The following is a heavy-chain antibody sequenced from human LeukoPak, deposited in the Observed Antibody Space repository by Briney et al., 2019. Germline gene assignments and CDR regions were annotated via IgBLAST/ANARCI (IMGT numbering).Heavy chain of an antibody. V-gene: IGHV1-69*13. Sequence: ASVKVSCKASGGTFSSYAISWVRQAPGQGLEWVGGIIPIFGTANYAQKFQGRVTITADETTSTAYMELSSLRSEDTAVYYCARDRREYYDSSVYFDYWGQGTLVTVSS. D-gene: IGHD3-22*01. J-gene: IGHJ4*02. CDR2: IIPIFGTA. CDR3: ARDRREYYDSSVYFDY. CDR1: GGTFSSYA.